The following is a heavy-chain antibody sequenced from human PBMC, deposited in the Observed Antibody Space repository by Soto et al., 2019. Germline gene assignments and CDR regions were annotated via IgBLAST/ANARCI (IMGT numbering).Heavy chain of an antibody. CDR3: AREDGGGPFDY. Sequence: EVHLLESGGVLVQPGGSLRLSCAASGFAFSSYAMSWVRQAPGKGLEWVSGVSAHGADTYYADSVKGRFTISRDNSENTLYLQMNGLRAEDTAVYYCAREDGGGPFDYWCQGTLLTVSS. J-gene: IGHJ4*02. D-gene: IGHD2-15*01. V-gene: IGHV3-23*01. CDR1: GFAFSSYA. CDR2: VSAHGADT.